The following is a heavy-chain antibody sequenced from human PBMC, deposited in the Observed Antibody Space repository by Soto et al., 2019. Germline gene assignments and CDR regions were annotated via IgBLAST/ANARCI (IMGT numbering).Heavy chain of an antibody. CDR1: GFTFSSYW. D-gene: IGHD2-21*02. Sequence: VQLVESGGGLVQPGGSLRLSCAASGFTFSSYWMSWVRQSPGKGLEWVANIKQNGREKNYVDSVEGRFTISRDNAKNSLYLQRNSLRAEDTAVYYCAREVYCGGDCYAYCDLWGQGTLVTVSS. J-gene: IGHJ4*02. CDR2: IKQNGREK. V-gene: IGHV3-7*04. CDR3: AREVYCGGDCYAYCDL.